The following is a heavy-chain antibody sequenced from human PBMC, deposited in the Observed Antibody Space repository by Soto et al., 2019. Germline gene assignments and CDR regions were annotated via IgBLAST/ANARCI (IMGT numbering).Heavy chain of an antibody. D-gene: IGHD4-17*01. J-gene: IGHJ1*01. CDR1: GFTFSSSA. CDR2: ISYDGSNK. CDR3: AKDGTYGDSFHH. Sequence: QVQLVESGGGVVQPGTSLRLSCAASGFTFSSSAMHWVRQAPGKGLEWVALISYDGSNKYYADSVKGRSTISRDNSKNTLYLQMNSLRTGKTAVYYCAKDGTYGDSFHHWVQGALVTVSS. V-gene: IGHV3-30*18.